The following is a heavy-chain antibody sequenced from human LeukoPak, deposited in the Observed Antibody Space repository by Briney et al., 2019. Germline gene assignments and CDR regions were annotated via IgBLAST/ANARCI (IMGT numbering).Heavy chain of an antibody. J-gene: IGHJ4*02. CDR1: GFTVSSNY. Sequence: GGSLTLSCAASGFTVSSNYMSWVRHAPGKGLEWGSVIYSGGSTYYADSVKGRFTISRDNSKNTLYLQMNSLRAEDTAVYYCARAYSSSWFTPNYSFDYWGQGTLVTVSS. V-gene: IGHV3-66*01. D-gene: IGHD6-13*01. CDR2: IYSGGST. CDR3: ARAYSSSWFTPNYSFDY.